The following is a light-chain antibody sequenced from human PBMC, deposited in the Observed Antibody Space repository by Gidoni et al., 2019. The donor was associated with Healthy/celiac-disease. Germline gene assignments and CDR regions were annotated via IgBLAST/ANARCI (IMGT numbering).Light chain of an antibody. CDR1: QSISSY. CDR2: AAS. CDR3: QQSYSTLIT. J-gene: IGKJ4*01. V-gene: IGKV1-39*01. Sequence: DIQMTQSPSSLSASVGDSVTITCRASQSISSYLNWYQQKPGKAPKLLIYAASSLQSRVPSRFSGSGSGTDFTLTISSLQPEDFATYYCQQSYSTLITFGGGTKVEIK.